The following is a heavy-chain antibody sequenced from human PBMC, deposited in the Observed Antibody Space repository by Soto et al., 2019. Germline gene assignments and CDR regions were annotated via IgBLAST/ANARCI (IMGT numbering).Heavy chain of an antibody. D-gene: IGHD3-16*02. V-gene: IGHV4-30-2*01. Sequence: PSETLSLTCAVSGGSISSGGYSWSWIRQPPGKGLEWIGYIYHSGSTYYNPSLKSRVTISVDRSKNQFSLKLSSVTAADTAVYYCARGEELMITFGGVIPEVDYWGQGTLVTVSS. CDR3: ARGEELMITFGGVIPEVDY. CDR2: IYHSGST. J-gene: IGHJ4*02. CDR1: GGSISSGGYS.